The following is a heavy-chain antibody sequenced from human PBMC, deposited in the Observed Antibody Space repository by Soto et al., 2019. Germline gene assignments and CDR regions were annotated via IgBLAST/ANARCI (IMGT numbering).Heavy chain of an antibody. Sequence: GGSLRLSCAASGFTFSSNDMNWVRQAPGKGLEWVGRIRNKANSYTTEYAASVKGRFTISRDDSKNSLFLQMNSLKTEDTAVYYCSRAGILTTPYYFDYWGQGTLVTVSS. V-gene: IGHV3-72*01. CDR1: GFTFSSND. CDR2: IRNKANSYTT. J-gene: IGHJ4*01. D-gene: IGHD4-4*01. CDR3: SRAGILTTPYYFDY.